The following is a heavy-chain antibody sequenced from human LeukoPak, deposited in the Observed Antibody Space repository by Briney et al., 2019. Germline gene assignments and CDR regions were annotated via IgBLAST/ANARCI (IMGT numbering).Heavy chain of an antibody. J-gene: IGHJ6*03. Sequence: GGSLRLSCAVSGFTFSSYGMHWVRQAPGKGLEWVSYISSSGSTIYYADSVKGRFTISRDNSKNTLYLQMNSLRAEDTAAYYCAKDGGEYYDILTGYYPRLYYMDVWGKGTTVTISS. CDR1: GFTFSSYG. CDR3: AKDGGEYYDILTGYYPRLYYMDV. D-gene: IGHD3-9*01. CDR2: ISSSGSTI. V-gene: IGHV3-48*01.